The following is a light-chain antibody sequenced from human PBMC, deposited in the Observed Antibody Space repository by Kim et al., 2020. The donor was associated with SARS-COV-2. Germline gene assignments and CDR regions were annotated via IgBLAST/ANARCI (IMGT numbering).Light chain of an antibody. CDR1: SSDFGGYNY. J-gene: IGLJ3*02. CDR2: DVS. Sequence: GQSFTISCTGTSSDFGGYNYGSWYQQHPGESPKLMIYDVSKRPSGVPDRFSGSKSGNTASLTISGLQAEDEADYYCCSYAGSYTWVFGGGTQLTVL. V-gene: IGLV2-11*01. CDR3: CSYAGSYTWV.